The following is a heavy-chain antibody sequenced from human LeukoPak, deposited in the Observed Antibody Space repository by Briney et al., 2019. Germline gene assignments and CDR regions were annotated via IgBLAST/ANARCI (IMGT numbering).Heavy chain of an antibody. D-gene: IGHD5-12*01. CDR3: ARDSSITSSF. V-gene: IGHV4-39*07. J-gene: IGHJ4*02. Sequence: GSLRLSCAASGFTVSSNYMSWVRQPPGKGLEWTGSIYYSGSTYYNPSLKSRVTISVDTSKNQFSLKLSSVTAADTAVYYCARDSSITSSFWGQGTLVTVSS. CDR2: IYYSGST. CDR1: GFTVSSNY.